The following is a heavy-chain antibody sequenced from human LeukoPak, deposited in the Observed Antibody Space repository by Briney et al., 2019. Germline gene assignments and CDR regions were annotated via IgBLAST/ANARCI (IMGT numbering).Heavy chain of an antibody. CDR3: AREVRFLEWFPVGYYGMDV. J-gene: IGHJ6*02. D-gene: IGHD3-3*01. CDR2: IYYSGST. Sequence: SETLSLTCTVSGGSISSSSYYWSWIRQPPGKGLEWIGYIYYSGSTNYNPSLKSRVTISVDTSKNQFSLKLSSVTAADTAVYYCAREVRFLEWFPVGYYGMDVWGQGTTVTVSS. CDR1: GGSISSSSYY. V-gene: IGHV4-61*01.